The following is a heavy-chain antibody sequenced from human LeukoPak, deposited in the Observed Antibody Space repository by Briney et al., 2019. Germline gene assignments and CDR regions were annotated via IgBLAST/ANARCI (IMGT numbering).Heavy chain of an antibody. CDR1: GFTFSSYD. CDR2: ISGSGTST. D-gene: IGHD3-10*01. V-gene: IGHV3-23*01. J-gene: IGHJ6*02. Sequence: GGSLRLSCAASGFTFSSYDMSWVRQAPGKGLEWVSTISGSGTSTYYADSVTGRFTISRDNSKNTLYLQMNSLRAEDTAVYYCAKDSTMIRGIIYYGMDVWGQGTTVTVSS. CDR3: AKDSTMIRGIIYYGMDV.